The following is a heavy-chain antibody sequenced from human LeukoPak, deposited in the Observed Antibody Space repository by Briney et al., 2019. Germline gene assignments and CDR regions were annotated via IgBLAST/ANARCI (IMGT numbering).Heavy chain of an antibody. V-gene: IGHV3-7*01. CDR1: RFTFSSYW. CDR3: AKPFTISGATDAFDI. J-gene: IGHJ3*02. CDR2: IKQDGSEK. D-gene: IGHD3-3*01. Sequence: GGSLRLSCAASRFTFSSYWMNWVRQAPGKGLELVANIKQDGSEKYYVDSVKGRFTISRDNAKNSLYLQMNSLRAEDTAVYYCAKPFTISGATDAFDIWGQGTMVTVSS.